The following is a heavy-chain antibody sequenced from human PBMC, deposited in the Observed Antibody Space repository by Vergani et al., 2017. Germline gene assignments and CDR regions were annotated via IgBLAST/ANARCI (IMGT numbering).Heavy chain of an antibody. CDR1: GFTFSSYS. J-gene: IGHJ3*02. D-gene: IGHD2-2*01. Sequence: EVQLVESGGGLVKPGGSLRLSCAASGFTFSSYSMNWVRQAPGKGLEWVSSISSSSSYIYYADSVKGRFTISRDNAKNSLYLQMNSLRAEDTAVYYCARLVYCSSTSCVAFDIWGQGTMVTVSS. CDR3: ARLVYCSSTSCVAFDI. V-gene: IGHV3-21*01. CDR2: ISSSSSYI.